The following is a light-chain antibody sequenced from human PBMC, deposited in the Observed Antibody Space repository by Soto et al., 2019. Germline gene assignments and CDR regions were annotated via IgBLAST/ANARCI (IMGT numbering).Light chain of an antibody. V-gene: IGKV1-39*01. J-gene: IGKJ3*01. CDR2: TAS. Sequence: DIQMTQSPSSLSASVGDRVTITCRASQSIATFLNWYQKKPGKAPKLVIYTASSLQSGVPSRFSGSGSGTDFTLTISSLQPEDFATYYCQQSYSTLFTFGPGTKVDIK. CDR3: QQSYSTLFT. CDR1: QSIATF.